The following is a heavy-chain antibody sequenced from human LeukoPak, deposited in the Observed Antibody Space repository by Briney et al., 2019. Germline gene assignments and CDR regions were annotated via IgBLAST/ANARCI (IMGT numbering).Heavy chain of an antibody. V-gene: IGHV1-2*02. D-gene: IGHD6-6*01. CDR2: INPNSGGT. Sequence: ASVKVSCKASGYTFTGYYMHWVRQASGQGLEWMGWINPNSGGTNYAQKFQGRVTMTRDTSISTAYMELSRLRSDDTAVYYCARPSIAARHDAFDIWGQGTMVTVSS. CDR1: GYTFTGYY. J-gene: IGHJ3*02. CDR3: ARPSIAARHDAFDI.